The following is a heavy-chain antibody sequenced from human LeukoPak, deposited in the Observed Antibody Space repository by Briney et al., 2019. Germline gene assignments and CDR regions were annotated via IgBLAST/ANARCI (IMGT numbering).Heavy chain of an antibody. CDR2: ISYDGSNK. D-gene: IGHD3-22*01. J-gene: IGHJ5*02. CDR3: AKVEGYDSSGYYSSPLDP. Sequence: GGSLRISCAASGFTFSSYGMHWVRQAPGKGLEWVAVISYDGSNKYYADSVKGRFTISRDNSKNTLYLQMNSLRAEDTAVYYCAKVEGYDSSGYYSSPLDPWGQGTLVTVSS. V-gene: IGHV3-30*18. CDR1: GFTFSSYG.